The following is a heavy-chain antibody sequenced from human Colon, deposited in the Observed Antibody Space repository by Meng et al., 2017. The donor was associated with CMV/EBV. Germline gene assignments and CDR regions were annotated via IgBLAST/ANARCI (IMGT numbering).Heavy chain of an antibody. D-gene: IGHD4-17*01. V-gene: IGHV3-30*02. CDR1: GFTFSSYG. Sequence: GGSLRLSCAASGFTFSSYGMHWVRQAPGKGLEWVTYIRYDSAYKYSADSVQGRFTISRDNSKNMLYLQMNSLRPEDTAMYYCAKVGDGYGDYGSIDSWGQGTMVTASS. J-gene: IGHJ4*02. CDR2: IRYDSAYK. CDR3: AKVGDGYGDYGSIDS.